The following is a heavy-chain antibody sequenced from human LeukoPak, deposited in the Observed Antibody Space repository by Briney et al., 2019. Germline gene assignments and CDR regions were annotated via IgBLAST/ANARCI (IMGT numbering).Heavy chain of an antibody. Sequence: GGSLRLSCAASGFTFSTDAMSWVRQAPGKGLQWVSAIGPSGVGTHYADSVEGRFTISRDNSKNTMSLQMNSLRAEDTAMYYCARKYGSGSFDNWGQGTLVTVSS. J-gene: IGHJ4*02. D-gene: IGHD3-10*01. CDR1: GFTFSTDA. CDR3: ARKYGSGSFDN. V-gene: IGHV3-23*01. CDR2: IGPSGVGT.